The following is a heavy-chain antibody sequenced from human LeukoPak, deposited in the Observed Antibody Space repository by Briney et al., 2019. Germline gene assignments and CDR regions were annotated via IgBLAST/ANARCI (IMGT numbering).Heavy chain of an antibody. CDR2: IYYSGST. CDR1: GGSIISYY. Sequence: PSETLSLTCTVSGGSIISYYWTWLRQPPGKGLEWIGYIYYSGSTNYNPSLKSRVTISVETSKNQFSLKLSSVTAADTAVYYCARHAATGTTSSLRFDPWGQGTLVTVSS. CDR3: ARHAATGTTSSLRFDP. J-gene: IGHJ5*02. V-gene: IGHV4-59*08. D-gene: IGHD4-17*01.